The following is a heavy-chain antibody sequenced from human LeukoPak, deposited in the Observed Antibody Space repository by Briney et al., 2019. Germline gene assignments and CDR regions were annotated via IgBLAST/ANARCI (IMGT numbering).Heavy chain of an antibody. J-gene: IGHJ6*02. D-gene: IGHD4/OR15-4a*01. CDR3: SASRPHYGDYYGLDV. CDR1: GFTFSSYA. CDR2: ISYDGSHK. Sequence: GGSLRLSCAASGFTFSSYAMHWVRQAPGKGLEWVAVISYDGSHKYSADSVKGRFTISRDNSKNMLYLQMNSLRTEDTAVYFCSASRPHYGDYYGLDVWGHGTTVTVSS. V-gene: IGHV3-30*04.